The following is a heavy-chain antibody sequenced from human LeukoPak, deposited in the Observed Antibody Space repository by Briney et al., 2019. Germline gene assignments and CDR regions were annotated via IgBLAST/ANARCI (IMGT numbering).Heavy chain of an antibody. D-gene: IGHD1-26*01. Sequence: SETLSLTCTVPGGSISSSNSYWGWIRQPPGKGLEWIGGVYNSGGTSYNPSLKSRVIISKDTSKDQVSLRLSSVTVADTAVYYCARHRVVGTTRGQGFDSWGQGTLVIVSS. J-gene: IGHJ5*01. CDR3: ARHRVVGTTRGQGFDS. V-gene: IGHV4-39*01. CDR2: VYNSGGT. CDR1: GGSISSSNSY.